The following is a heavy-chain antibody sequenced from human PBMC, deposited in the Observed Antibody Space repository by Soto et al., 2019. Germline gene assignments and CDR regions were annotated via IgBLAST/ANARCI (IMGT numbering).Heavy chain of an antibody. J-gene: IGHJ4*02. CDR1: GFPFSTYA. CDR2: INSDSTTT. CDR3: AGDLAQ. V-gene: IGHV3-48*02. D-gene: IGHD3-16*01. Sequence: DVHLVESGGGLVQPGGSLRLSCAVSGFPFSTYAMHWVRQAPGKGLEWISYINSDSTTTFHADSVKGRFTVSRDHAKNSLYLQMSSLRHEETAVYYCAGDLAQWGQGTLVTVSS.